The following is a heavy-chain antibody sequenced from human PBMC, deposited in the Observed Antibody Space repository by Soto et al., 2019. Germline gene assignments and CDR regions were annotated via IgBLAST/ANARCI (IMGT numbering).Heavy chain of an antibody. D-gene: IGHD2-21*02. V-gene: IGHV3-23*01. CDR1: GFTFSSYA. Sequence: EVQLLESGGGLVQPGGSLRLSCAASGFTFSSYAMSWVRQAPGKGLEWVSAISGSGGSTYYADSVKGRFTISRDNSKNTLYLQMNSLRAEDTAVYYCAKIAAYCGGDCYCYFDYWGQGTLVTVSS. J-gene: IGHJ4*02. CDR2: ISGSGGST. CDR3: AKIAAYCGGDCYCYFDY.